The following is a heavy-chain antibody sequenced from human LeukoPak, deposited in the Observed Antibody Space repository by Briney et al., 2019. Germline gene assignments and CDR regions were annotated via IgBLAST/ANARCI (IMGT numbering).Heavy chain of an antibody. V-gene: IGHV3-53*01. D-gene: IGHD5-12*01. CDR3: ARHVDIVASPLDY. Sequence: GGSLRLSCAASGFTVSSNYMSWVRQAPGKGLEWVSVIYSGGSTYYADSVKGRFTISRDNSKNTLYLQMNSLRAEDTAVYYCARHVDIVASPLDYWGQGTLVTVSS. CDR2: IYSGGST. CDR1: GFTVSSNY. J-gene: IGHJ4*02.